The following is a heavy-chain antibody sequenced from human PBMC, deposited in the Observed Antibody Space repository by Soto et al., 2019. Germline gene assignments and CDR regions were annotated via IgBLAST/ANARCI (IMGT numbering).Heavy chain of an antibody. CDR1: VLTFRDHA. CDR2: IWNDGSNK. Sequence: YLRLSCAETVLTFRDHALHSVRQAPFKGREWFAVIWNDGSNKFYAGSVQGRFTISRDNSKNTVYLQMNTLSAEDTAVYYCARALFPDVDIYAMDVWGQGTTVTVSS. D-gene: IGHD5-12*01. CDR3: ARALFPDVDIYAMDV. J-gene: IGHJ6*02. V-gene: IGHV3-33*01.